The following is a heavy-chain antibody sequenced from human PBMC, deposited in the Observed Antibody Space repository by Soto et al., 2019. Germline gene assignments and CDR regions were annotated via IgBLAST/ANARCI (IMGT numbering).Heavy chain of an antibody. J-gene: IGHJ6*02. Sequence: QMQLVESGGGVVQPGRSLRLSCAASGFTFRSYGIHWVRQAPGKGLEWVALIWFDGSNKYYADSVKGRFAVSRDNSKNTLYLQMNSLRVEDTAVYNCARDRLVPYGYGMDVWGQGTTVTVSS. D-gene: IGHD2-2*01. CDR3: ARDRLVPYGYGMDV. V-gene: IGHV3-33*01. CDR2: IWFDGSNK. CDR1: GFTFRSYG.